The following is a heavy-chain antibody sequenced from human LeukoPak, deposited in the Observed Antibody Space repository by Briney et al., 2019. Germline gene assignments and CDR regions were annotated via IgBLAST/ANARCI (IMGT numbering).Heavy chain of an antibody. CDR2: IYYSGST. J-gene: IGHJ5*02. D-gene: IGHD1-26*01. CDR1: GGSISSSSYY. Sequence: KPSETLSLTCTVSGGSISSSSYYWGWIRQPPGKGLEWIGSIYYSGSTYYNPSLKSRVTISVDTSKNQFSLKLSSVTAADTAVYYCARDQFFGGPVVGATFDPWGQGTLVTVSS. CDR3: ARDQFFGGPVVGATFDP. V-gene: IGHV4-39*07.